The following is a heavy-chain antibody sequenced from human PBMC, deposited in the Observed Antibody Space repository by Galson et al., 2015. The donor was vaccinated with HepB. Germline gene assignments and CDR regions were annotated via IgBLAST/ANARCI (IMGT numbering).Heavy chain of an antibody. CDR3: AKYILFHGAFDM. D-gene: IGHD2-15*01. J-gene: IGHJ3*02. CDR2: IKDDGSEI. Sequence: SLRLSCAASGFSFSNYWMSWVRQAPGMGLEWVATIKDDGSEIYYVDSVKGRFTISRDNAKNSLYLQMSSLRAEDTAVFYCAKYILFHGAFDMWGQGTMVTVSS. CDR1: GFSFSNYW. V-gene: IGHV3-7*03.